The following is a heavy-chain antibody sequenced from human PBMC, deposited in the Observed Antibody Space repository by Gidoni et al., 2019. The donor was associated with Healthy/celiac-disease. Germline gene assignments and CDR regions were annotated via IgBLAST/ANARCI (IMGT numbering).Heavy chain of an antibody. CDR1: GFPFDDYG. CDR3: ARSLDDYGDYDY. D-gene: IGHD4-17*01. CDR2: INWNGGST. Sequence: EVQLVESGGGVVRPGGSLRLYCAASGFPFDDYGMSWFRHAPGKGLEWVSGINWNGGSTGYADYVKGRFTISRDNAKNSLYLQMNSLRAEDTALYYCARSLDDYGDYDYWGQGTLVTVSS. V-gene: IGHV3-20*04. J-gene: IGHJ4*02.